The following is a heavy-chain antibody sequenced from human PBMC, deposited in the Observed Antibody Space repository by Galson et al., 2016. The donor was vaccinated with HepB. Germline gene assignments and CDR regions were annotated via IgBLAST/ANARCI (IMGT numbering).Heavy chain of an antibody. CDR1: GYTFTSYD. D-gene: IGHD5-12*01. CDR2: MNPNSGNT. Sequence: SVKVSCKASGYTFTSYDINWVRQATGQGLEWMGWMNPNSGNTGYAQKFQGRVTMTRNTSISTAYMELSSLRSEDTAVYYCARLLGLRLVYHYYCMDVWGQGTTVTVSS. J-gene: IGHJ6*02. V-gene: IGHV1-8*01. CDR3: ARLLGLRLVYHYYCMDV.